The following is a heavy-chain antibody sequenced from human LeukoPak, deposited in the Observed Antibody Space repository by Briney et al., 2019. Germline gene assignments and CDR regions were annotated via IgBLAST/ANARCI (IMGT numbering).Heavy chain of an antibody. V-gene: IGHV3-7*01. CDR1: GFTFSTYW. CDR2: IKQDGSEK. CDR3: AREWYYYDSSGYYYPLGDY. J-gene: IGHJ4*02. Sequence: GGSLRLSCEASGFTFSTYWMTWVRQAPGKGLEWVANIKQDGSEKYYVDSVKGRFTISRDNAKNPLYLQMNSLRAEDSAVYYCAREWYYYDSSGYYYPLGDYWGQGTLVTVSS. D-gene: IGHD3-22*01.